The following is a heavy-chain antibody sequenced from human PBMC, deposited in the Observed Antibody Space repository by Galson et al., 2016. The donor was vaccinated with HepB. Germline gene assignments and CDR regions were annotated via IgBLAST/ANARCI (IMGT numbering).Heavy chain of an antibody. V-gene: IGHV1-18*01. CDR1: GYIFGTHG. Sequence: SVKVSCKASGYIFGTHGINWVRQAPGQGLEWMGWISGYNGDTRTAQNFQGRVTLTMDTSTRKAYMEMRNLRYDDTAVYFCARLTISSGWPRSDFWGQGTLVTVSS. CDR3: ARLTISSGWPRSDF. J-gene: IGHJ4*02. CDR2: ISGYNGDT. D-gene: IGHD6-19*01.